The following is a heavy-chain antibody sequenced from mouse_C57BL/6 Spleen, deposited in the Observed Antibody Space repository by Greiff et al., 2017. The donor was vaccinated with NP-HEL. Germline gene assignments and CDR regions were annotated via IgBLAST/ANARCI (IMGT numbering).Heavy chain of an antibody. CDR3: TTGTVVATRGPAMDY. CDR2: IDPENGDT. CDR1: GFNIKDDY. J-gene: IGHJ4*01. V-gene: IGHV14-4*01. Sequence: VQLQQSGAELVRPGASVKLSCTASGFNIKDDYMHWVKQRPEQGLEWIGWIDPENGDTEYASKFQGKATITADTSSNTAYLQLSSLTSEDTAVYYCTTGTVVATRGPAMDYWGQGTSVTVSS. D-gene: IGHD1-1*01.